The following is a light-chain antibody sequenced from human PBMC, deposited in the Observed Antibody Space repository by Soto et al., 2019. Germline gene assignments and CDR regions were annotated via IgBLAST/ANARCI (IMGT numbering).Light chain of an antibody. J-gene: IGLJ2*01. Sequence: QSVLTQPASVSGSPGQWITISCTGASSDVGTYNLVSWYQQHPGNAPKLIIDEVNKRPSGVSSRFSGSKSGNTASLTISVLQAEDDDDYYCCSYAGRSTSVFGGGTKLTVL. CDR2: EVN. V-gene: IGLV2-23*02. CDR1: SSDVGTYNL. CDR3: CSYAGRSTSV.